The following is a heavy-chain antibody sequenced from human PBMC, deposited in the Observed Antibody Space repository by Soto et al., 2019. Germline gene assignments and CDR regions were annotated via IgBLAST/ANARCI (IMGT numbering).Heavy chain of an antibody. J-gene: IGHJ4*02. D-gene: IGHD6-13*01. CDR2: ISSNGGST. CDR3: ARTEAYSSSWSFDY. Sequence: GGSLRLSCAASGFTFSSYAMHWVHQAPGKGLEYVSAISSNGGSTYYANSVKGRFTISRDNSKNTLYLQMGSLRAEDMAVYYCARTEAYSSSWSFDYWGQGTLVTVSS. CDR1: GFTFSSYA. V-gene: IGHV3-64*01.